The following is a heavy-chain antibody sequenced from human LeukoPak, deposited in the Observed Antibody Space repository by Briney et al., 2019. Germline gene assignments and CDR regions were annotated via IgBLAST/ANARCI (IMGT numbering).Heavy chain of an antibody. Sequence: GGSLRLSCAASGFTFSSYAMSWVRQAPGKGLEWVSAISGSGGSTYYADSVKGRFTISRDNAKNSLYLQMNSLRAEDTAAYYCASTAELSYYDFWSGSVPLDYWGQGTLVTVSS. J-gene: IGHJ4*02. D-gene: IGHD3-3*01. CDR3: ASTAELSYYDFWSGSVPLDY. CDR1: GFTFSSYA. V-gene: IGHV3-23*01. CDR2: ISGSGGST.